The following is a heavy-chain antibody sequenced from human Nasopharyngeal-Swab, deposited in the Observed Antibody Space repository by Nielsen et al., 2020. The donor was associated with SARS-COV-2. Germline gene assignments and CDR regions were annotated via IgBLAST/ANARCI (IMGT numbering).Heavy chain of an antibody. Sequence: WIRQPPGQGLQWVSYIGSSGGATYYAYSVKGRFTISRDNAKKSLYLQMNSLRAEDTAVYYCARVLTGTFYYDSSGYPDYWGQGTLVTVSS. D-gene: IGHD3-22*01. J-gene: IGHJ4*02. CDR3: ARVLTGTFYYDSSGYPDY. CDR2: IGSSGGAT. V-gene: IGHV3-11*01.